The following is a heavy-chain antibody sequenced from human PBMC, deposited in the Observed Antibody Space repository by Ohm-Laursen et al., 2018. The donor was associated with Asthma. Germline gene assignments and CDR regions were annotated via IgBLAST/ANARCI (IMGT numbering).Heavy chain of an antibody. D-gene: IGHD2-15*01. CDR2: ISSEGNTK. V-gene: IGHV3-30-3*01. CDR1: GFTFSSNA. CDR3: ARDRSFDIVVVVAATDFDY. Sequence: SLRLSCSASGFTFSSNAMHWVRQAPGKGLEWVAVISSEGNTKFYADSVKGRFTISRDNSKNTLFLQMNSLRAEDTAVYYCARDRSFDIVVVVAATDFDYWGQGTLVTVSS. J-gene: IGHJ4*02.